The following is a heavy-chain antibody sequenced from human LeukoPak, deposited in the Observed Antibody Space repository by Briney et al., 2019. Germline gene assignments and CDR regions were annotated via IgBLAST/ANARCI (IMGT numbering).Heavy chain of an antibody. CDR1: GYTFTGYY. CDR2: INPNSGGT. CDR3: ASRPDQHLLYYFDY. D-gene: IGHD2-15*01. J-gene: IGHJ4*02. V-gene: IGHV1-2*02. Sequence: PGASVKVSCKASGYTFTGYYMHWVRQAPGQGLEWMGWINPNSGGTKYAQKFQGRVTMTSDASISTAYMELSSLRSDDTAVYHCASRPDQHLLYYFDYWGQGALVTVSS.